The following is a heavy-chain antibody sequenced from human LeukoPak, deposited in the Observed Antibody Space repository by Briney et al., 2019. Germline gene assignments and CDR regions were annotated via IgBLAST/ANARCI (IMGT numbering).Heavy chain of an antibody. Sequence: ASVKVSCKASGYTFTSYDINWVRQATGHGLEWMGWMNPNSGNTGYAQKFQGRVTMTTKTSISTAYMELTSLRSEDPAVYYCARGTGPDYWGQGTLVTVSS. V-gene: IGHV1-8*01. J-gene: IGHJ4*02. CDR1: GYTFTSYD. CDR2: MNPNSGNT. D-gene: IGHD1-14*01. CDR3: ARGTGPDY.